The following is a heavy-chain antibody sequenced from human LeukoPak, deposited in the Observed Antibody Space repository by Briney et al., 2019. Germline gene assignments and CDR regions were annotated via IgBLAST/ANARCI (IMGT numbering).Heavy chain of an antibody. V-gene: IGHV1-2*02. D-gene: IGHD3-3*01. CDR3: ARGSRPVLRFLEWLPTGGYFDY. J-gene: IGHJ4*02. Sequence: ASVKVSCKASGYSFTDYYMHWVRQAPGQGLEWMGWINPNSGGTNYAQKFQGRVTMTRDTSISTAYMELNRLRSDDTAVYYCARGSRPVLRFLEWLPTGGYFDYWGQGTLVTVSS. CDR2: INPNSGGT. CDR1: GYSFTDYY.